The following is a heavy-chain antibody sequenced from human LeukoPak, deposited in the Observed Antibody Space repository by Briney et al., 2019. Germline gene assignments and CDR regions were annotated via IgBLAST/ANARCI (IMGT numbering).Heavy chain of an antibody. J-gene: IGHJ4*02. Sequence: QPGGSLRLSCAASGFTFSSYGMHWVRQAPGKGLEWVTVISYDGSNKYYADSVKGRFTISRDNSNSTLYLQMNSLRAEDTAVYLQMNSLRAEDTAVYYCARDAGSSSFDYWGQGTLVTVSS. CDR2: ISYDGSNK. V-gene: IGHV3-30*03. D-gene: IGHD3-10*01. CDR1: GFTFSSYG. CDR3: MNSLRAEDTAVYYCARDAGSSSFDY.